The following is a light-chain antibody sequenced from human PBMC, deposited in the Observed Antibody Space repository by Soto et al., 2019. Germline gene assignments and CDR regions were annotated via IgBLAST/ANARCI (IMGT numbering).Light chain of an antibody. CDR1: QSVGNN. J-gene: IGKJ1*01. CDR2: GAS. CDR3: QQCDDWPRT. Sequence: EIVMMQSPATLSVSPGERATLSCRASQSVGNNLAWYQQKPGQAPRLLIHGASIRATGVPARFSGSGSGTEFTLTISSLQSEDFAVYYCQQCDDWPRTFGQGTKVEIK. V-gene: IGKV3-15*01.